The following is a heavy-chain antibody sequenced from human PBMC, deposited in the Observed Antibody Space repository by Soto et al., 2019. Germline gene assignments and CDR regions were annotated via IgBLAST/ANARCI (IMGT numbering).Heavy chain of an antibody. D-gene: IGHD3-16*01. CDR1: GYTFTRYG. J-gene: IGHJ6*02. CDR2: INTYNGNT. V-gene: IGHV1-18*01. Sequence: QVQLVQSGAEVKNPGASVKVSCKASGYTFTRYGIGWALQAPGQGLEWIGWINTYNGNTNYAQNVRGRVTLTTDTSTSTVYMELRSLRSNDTAIYYCAMVDVYVTPTPQDVWGQGTTVIVSS. CDR3: AMVDVYVTPTPQDV.